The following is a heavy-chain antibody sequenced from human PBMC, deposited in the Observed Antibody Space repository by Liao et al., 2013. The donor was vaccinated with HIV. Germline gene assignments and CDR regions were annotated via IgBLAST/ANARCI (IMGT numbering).Heavy chain of an antibody. CDR3: ARTDQYYDFWNGYENWFDP. CDR2: IYTSGST. CDR1: GGSISSYY. D-gene: IGHD3-3*01. V-gene: IGHV4-4*07. Sequence: QLQLQESGPGLVKPSETLSLTCTVSGGSISSYYWSWIRQPAGKGLEWLGRIYTSGSTNYNPSLKSRVTMSVDTSKNQFSLKLSSVTAADTAVYYCARTDQYYDFWNGYENWFDPWGQGTLVTVSS. J-gene: IGHJ5*02.